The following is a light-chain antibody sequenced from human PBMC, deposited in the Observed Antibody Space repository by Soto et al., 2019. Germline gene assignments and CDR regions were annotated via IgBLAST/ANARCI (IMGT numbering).Light chain of an antibody. V-gene: IGKV1-5*03. CDR1: QTISSW. CDR2: KAS. J-gene: IGKJ1*01. CDR3: QHYNSYSEA. Sequence: DIQMTQSPSTLSVSVGDRVTITCRASQTISSWLAWYQQKPGKAPKLLIYKASTIKTGVPSRFSGSGSGTEFTLTISSLEPDDFAIYYCQHYNSYSEAFGQGTKVELK.